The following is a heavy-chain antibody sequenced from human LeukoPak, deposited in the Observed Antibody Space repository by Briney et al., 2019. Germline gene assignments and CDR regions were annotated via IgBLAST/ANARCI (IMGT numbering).Heavy chain of an antibody. Sequence: GGSLRLSCAASGFTFSSYSMNWVRQAPGKGLEWVSSISSSSSYIYYADSVKGRFTISRDSAKNSLYLQMNSLRAEDTAVYYCARAGVNMSAFDIWGQGTMVTVSS. CDR2: ISSSSSYI. D-gene: IGHD3-10*01. J-gene: IGHJ3*02. CDR3: ARAGVNMSAFDI. CDR1: GFTFSSYS. V-gene: IGHV3-21*01.